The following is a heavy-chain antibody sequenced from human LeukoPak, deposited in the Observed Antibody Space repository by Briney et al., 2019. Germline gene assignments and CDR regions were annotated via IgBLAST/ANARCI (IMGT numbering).Heavy chain of an antibody. V-gene: IGHV4-30-2*01. D-gene: IGHD2-2*01. J-gene: IGHJ2*01. CDR2: IYHSGST. CDR1: GGSISSGGYS. Sequence: PSETLSLTCAVSGGSISSGGYSWSWIRQPPGKGLVWIGYIYHSGSTYYNPSLKSRVTISVDRSKNQFSLKLSSVTAADTAVYYCVRSGGYCSTITCHVDYFGLWGRGTLVTVSS. CDR3: VRSGGYCSTITCHVDYFGL.